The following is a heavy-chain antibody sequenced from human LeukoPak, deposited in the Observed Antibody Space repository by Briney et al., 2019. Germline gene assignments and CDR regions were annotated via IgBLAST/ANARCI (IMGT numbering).Heavy chain of an antibody. J-gene: IGHJ4*02. CDR1: GFTFSSYG. D-gene: IGHD1-7*01. Sequence: PGGSLRLSCAASGFTFSSYGMHWVRQAPGKGLEWVAVIWYDGSNKYYADSVKGRFTISRDNSKNTLYLQMNSLRAEDTAVYYCAKAKKRLYNWNYYTLDYWGQGTLVTVSS. V-gene: IGHV3-33*06. CDR2: IWYDGSNK. CDR3: AKAKKRLYNWNYYTLDY.